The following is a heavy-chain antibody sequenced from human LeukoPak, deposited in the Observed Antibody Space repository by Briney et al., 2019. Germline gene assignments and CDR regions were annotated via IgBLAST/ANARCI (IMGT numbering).Heavy chain of an antibody. CDR1: GFTFSSYS. Sequence: AGGSLRLSCAASGFTFSSYSMNWVRQAPGKGLEWVSSISSSSSYIYYADSVKGRFTISRDNAKNSLYLQTNSLRAEDTAVYYCARDHVAVAGTGDYWGQGTLVTVSS. CDR2: ISSSSSYI. CDR3: ARDHVAVAGTGDY. V-gene: IGHV3-21*01. J-gene: IGHJ4*02. D-gene: IGHD6-19*01.